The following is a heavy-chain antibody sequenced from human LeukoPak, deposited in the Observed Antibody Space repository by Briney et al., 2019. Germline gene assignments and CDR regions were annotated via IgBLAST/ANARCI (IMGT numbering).Heavy chain of an antibody. V-gene: IGHV3-74*01. Sequence: GGSLRLSCAASGFTFSSYWTQWVRQGPGKGLVWVSRIKSDVSTTNWADSVKAGSTTSRDNAKNSMYLQMNSLRAEDTAVYYSARAGYCSGGSCHPYWGEGTLVTVSS. CDR3: ARAGYCSGGSCHPY. D-gene: IGHD2-15*01. CDR1: GFTFSSYW. J-gene: IGHJ4*02. CDR2: IKSDVSTT.